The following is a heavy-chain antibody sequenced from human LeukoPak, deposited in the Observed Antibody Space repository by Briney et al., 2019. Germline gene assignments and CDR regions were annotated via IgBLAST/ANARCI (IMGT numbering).Heavy chain of an antibody. CDR1: GFTFSSYA. CDR3: ARESQLKYGSGSSPDY. D-gene: IGHD3-10*01. Sequence: PGRSLRLSCAASGFTFSSYAMHWVRQAPGKGLEWVAVISYDGSNKYYADSVKGRFTISRDNSKNTLYLQMNSLRAEDTAVYYRARESQLKYGSGSSPDYWGQGTLVTVSS. CDR2: ISYDGSNK. V-gene: IGHV3-30*04. J-gene: IGHJ4*02.